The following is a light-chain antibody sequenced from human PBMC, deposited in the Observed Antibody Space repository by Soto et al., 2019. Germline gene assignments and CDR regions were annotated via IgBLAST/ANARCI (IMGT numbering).Light chain of an antibody. V-gene: IGKV1-9*01. J-gene: IGKJ4*01. CDR3: QQLNNYPLT. Sequence: DIHLTQSPSFLSASVGDRVTITCRASRGVSSSLAWYQQKPGKAPKLLIYAPSTLQSGVPSRFGGSGSGTEFTLTITGLQAEDFATYYCQQLNNYPLTFGGGTKVDIK. CDR1: RGVSSS. CDR2: APS.